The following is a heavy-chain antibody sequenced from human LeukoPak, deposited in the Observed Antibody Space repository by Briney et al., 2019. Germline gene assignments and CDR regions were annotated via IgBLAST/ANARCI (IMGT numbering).Heavy chain of an antibody. CDR1: GFTVTTNY. J-gene: IGHJ4*02. V-gene: IGHV3-53*01. D-gene: IGHD3-10*01. Sequence: GGSLRLSCAVSGFTVTTNYMSWVRQAPGKGLEWVSVIYRGGNTYYSDSVKGRFTISRDNSKNTVFLQMDSLRAEDTAVYYCARGLWSGRLLSESFDYWGQGILVTVSS. CDR3: ARGLWSGRLLSESFDY. CDR2: IYRGGNT.